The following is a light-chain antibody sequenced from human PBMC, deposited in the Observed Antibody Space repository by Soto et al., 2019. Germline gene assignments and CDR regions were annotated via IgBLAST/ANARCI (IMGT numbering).Light chain of an antibody. CDR2: ENN. CDR1: RSNIGKNY. V-gene: IGLV1-51*02. CDR3: GTWDTSLSTVV. J-gene: IGLJ2*01. Sequence: QSVLTQPPSVSAAPGQKVTISSSGRGRSNIGKNYVSWYQQLPGTAPKLLIYENNKRPSGIPDRFSGSPSGTSATLGITGLQTGDEADYYCGTWDTSLSTVVFGGGTKLTVL.